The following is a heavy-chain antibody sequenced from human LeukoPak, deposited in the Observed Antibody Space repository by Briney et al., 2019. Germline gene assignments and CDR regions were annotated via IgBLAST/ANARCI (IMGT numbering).Heavy chain of an antibody. D-gene: IGHD6-13*01. CDR1: GLTFSDYY. CDR3: ARDRIAAAGINY. Sequence: GGFLRLSCAASGLTFSDYYMSWIRQAPGKGLEWVSYISSSGSTIYYADSVKGRFTISRDNAKNSLYLQMNSLRAEDTAVYYCARDRIAAAGINYWGQGTLVTVSS. J-gene: IGHJ4*02. V-gene: IGHV3-11*01. CDR2: ISSSGSTI.